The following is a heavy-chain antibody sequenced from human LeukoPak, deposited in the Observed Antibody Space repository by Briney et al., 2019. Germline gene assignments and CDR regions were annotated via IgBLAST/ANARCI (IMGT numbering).Heavy chain of an antibody. D-gene: IGHD2-2*01. CDR3: ARDKGDIVVVPAPTGNYYYYYYMDV. V-gene: IGHV3-64*01. CDR1: GFTFSSYA. Sequence: GGSLRLSCAASGFTFSSYAMHWVRQAPGKGLEYVSAISSNGGSTYYVNSVKGRFTISRDNSKNTLYLQMGSLRAEDMAVYYCARDKGDIVVVPAPTGNYYYYYYMDVWGKGTTVTVSS. J-gene: IGHJ6*03. CDR2: ISSNGGST.